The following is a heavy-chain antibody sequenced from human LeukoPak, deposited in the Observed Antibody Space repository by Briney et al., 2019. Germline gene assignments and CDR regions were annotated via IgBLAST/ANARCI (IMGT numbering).Heavy chain of an antibody. CDR2: IRSRLYGGTT. V-gene: IGHV3-49*04. D-gene: IGHD1-26*01. CDR3: GRGLTVVGAKYYFDY. J-gene: IGHJ4*02. CDR1: GFTFGDYG. Sequence: PGGSLRLSCTTTGFTFGDYGMTWVRQAPGKGLEWVGFIRSRLYGGTTGYAASLKDRFTVSRDESKSIAYLQMNNVNTEDTAVYFCGRGLTVVGAKYYFDYWGQGTLVTVSS.